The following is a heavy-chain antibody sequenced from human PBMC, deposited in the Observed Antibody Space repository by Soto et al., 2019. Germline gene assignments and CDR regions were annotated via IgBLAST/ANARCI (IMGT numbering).Heavy chain of an antibody. CDR1: EYTFTSYA. Sequence: QVQVVQSGAEVKKPGASVKVSCKASEYTFTSYAMHWVRQAPGQSLEWMGWINAGNGNTKYSQKFQGRVTITRDTSACTAYMELSSLRSEDTAVYYCARELQGLYYFDYWGLGTLVTVSS. D-gene: IGHD4-4*01. CDR3: ARELQGLYYFDY. CDR2: INAGNGNT. J-gene: IGHJ4*02. V-gene: IGHV1-3*01.